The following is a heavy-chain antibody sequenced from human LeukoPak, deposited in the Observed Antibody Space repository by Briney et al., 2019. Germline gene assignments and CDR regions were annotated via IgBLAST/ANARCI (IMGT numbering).Heavy chain of an antibody. CDR3: ARDSLDRSDLGDY. V-gene: IGHV4-30-4*01. J-gene: IGHJ4*02. Sequence: SETLSLTCTVSGGSISSGDYYWSWIRQPPGKGLEWIGYIYYNGSSYYNPSLKSRVTISVDTSKNQFSLKLSSVTAADTAVYYCARDSLDRSDLGDYWGQGTLVTVSS. CDR2: IYYNGSS. D-gene: IGHD2-15*01. CDR1: GGSISSGDYY.